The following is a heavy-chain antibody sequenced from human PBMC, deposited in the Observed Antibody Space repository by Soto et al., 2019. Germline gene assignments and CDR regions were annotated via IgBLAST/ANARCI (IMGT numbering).Heavy chain of an antibody. CDR3: ARDRSKGYFEL. D-gene: IGHD4-4*01. CDR2: IGTAGDT. J-gene: IGHJ2*01. Sequence: EVQLVESGGGLVQPGGSLRLSCAASGFTFSSYDMHWVRQATGKGLEWVSAIGTAGDTYYPGSVKGRFTISRENAKNSLYLQMNSLRAGDTAVYYCARDRSKGYFELWGRGTLVTVSS. V-gene: IGHV3-13*04. CDR1: GFTFSSYD.